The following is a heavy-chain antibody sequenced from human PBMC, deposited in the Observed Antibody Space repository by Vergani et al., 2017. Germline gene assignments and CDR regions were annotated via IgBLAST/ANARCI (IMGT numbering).Heavy chain of an antibody. CDR2: IIPILGIA. V-gene: IGHV1-69*02. CDR3: ARIDSAHVVVTESCAFDI. CDR1: GGTFSSYT. J-gene: IGHJ3*02. D-gene: IGHD2-21*02. Sequence: QVQLVQSGAEVKKPGSSVKVSCKASGGTFSSYTISWVRQAPGQGLEWMGRIIPILGIANYAQKFQGRVTITADKSTSTAYMELSSLRSEDTAVYYCARIDSAHVVVTESCAFDIWGQGTMVTVSS.